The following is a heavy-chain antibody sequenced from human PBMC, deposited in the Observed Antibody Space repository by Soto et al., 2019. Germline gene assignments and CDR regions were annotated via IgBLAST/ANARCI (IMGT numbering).Heavy chain of an antibody. V-gene: IGHV1-8*01. CDR1: GYTFTSYD. D-gene: IGHD3-3*01. Sequence: ASVKVSCKASGYTFTSYDINWVRQATGQGLEWMGCINPNSGNTSFAQKFQGRVTMTEDTSTDTAYMELSSLRSEDTAVYYCATRYYDFWSGYIGYFDYWGQGSLVTVSS. J-gene: IGHJ4*02. CDR3: ATRYYDFWSGYIGYFDY. CDR2: INPNSGNT.